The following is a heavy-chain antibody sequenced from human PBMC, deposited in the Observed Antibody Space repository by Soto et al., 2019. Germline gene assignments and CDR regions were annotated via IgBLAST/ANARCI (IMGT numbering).Heavy chain of an antibody. CDR1: GFTFSSYA. CDR3: AKTSHITMVRGVFNWFDP. V-gene: IGHV3-23*01. CDR2: ISGSGGST. Sequence: GGSLRLSCAASGFTFSSYAMSWVRQAPGKGLEWVSAISGSGGSTYYADSVKGRFTISRDNSKNTLYLQMNSLRAEDTAVYYCAKTSHITMVRGVFNWFDPWGQGTLVTVSS. D-gene: IGHD3-10*01. J-gene: IGHJ5*02.